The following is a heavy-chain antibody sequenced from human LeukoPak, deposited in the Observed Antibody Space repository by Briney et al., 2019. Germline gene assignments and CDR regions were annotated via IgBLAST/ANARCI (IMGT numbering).Heavy chain of an antibody. CDR2: IYYSGRT. CDR1: GGSISSGDYY. J-gene: IGHJ6*02. CDR3: ASSEATTTPPPYGMDV. Sequence: PSETLSLTCTVSGGSISSGDYYWGWLRQLPGKGLEWIGYIYYSGRTYYNPSLKSRLTISIDTSKNQFSLNLKSVTAADTAVYYCASSEATTTPPPYGMDVWGQGTTVTVSS. D-gene: IGHD5-12*01. V-gene: IGHV4-31*03.